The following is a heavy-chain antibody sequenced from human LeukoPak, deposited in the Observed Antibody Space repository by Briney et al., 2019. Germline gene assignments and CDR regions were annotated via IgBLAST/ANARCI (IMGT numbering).Heavy chain of an antibody. Sequence: GESLKISCKGSGYSFTSYWIGWVRQMPGKGLECMGIIYPGDSVTRYSPSFQGQVTISADKSISTAYLQWSSLKASDPAMYYCARHETGPYFDYWGQGTLVTVSS. CDR3: ARHETGPYFDY. J-gene: IGHJ4*02. V-gene: IGHV5-51*01. CDR1: GYSFTSYW. CDR2: IYPGDSVT. D-gene: IGHD1-1*01.